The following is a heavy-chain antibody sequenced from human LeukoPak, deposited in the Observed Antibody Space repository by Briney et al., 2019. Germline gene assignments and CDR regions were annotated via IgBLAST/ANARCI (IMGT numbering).Heavy chain of an antibody. CDR2: IRYDGSNK. D-gene: IGHD4-17*01. CDR1: GFTFSNYG. Sequence: GGSLRLSCAASGFTFSNYGMHWVRQAPGKGLEWVAFIRYDGSNKYSADSVKGRFTISRDNSKNTVYLQMNSLRAEDTAVYYCARDTIYGAYGYFQHWGQGTLVTVSS. J-gene: IGHJ1*01. CDR3: ARDTIYGAYGYFQH. V-gene: IGHV3-30*02.